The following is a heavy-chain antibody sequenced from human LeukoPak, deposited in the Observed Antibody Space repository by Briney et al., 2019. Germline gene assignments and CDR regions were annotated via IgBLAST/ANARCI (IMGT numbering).Heavy chain of an antibody. CDR2: IYYSGTT. CDR3: ARNYYGSGTILDY. V-gene: IGHV4-59*01. J-gene: IGHJ4*02. Sequence: SETLSLTCTVSGGSISDYYWSWIRQPPGKGLEWIGYIYYSGTTNYNPSLKSRAIISVDTSKNQFSLKLSSVTAADTAVYYCARNYYGSGTILDYWGQGTLVTVSS. CDR1: GGSISDYY. D-gene: IGHD3-10*01.